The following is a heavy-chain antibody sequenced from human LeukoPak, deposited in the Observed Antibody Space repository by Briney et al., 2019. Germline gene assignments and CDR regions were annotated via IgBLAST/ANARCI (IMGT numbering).Heavy chain of an antibody. CDR1: GYTFTSYG. D-gene: IGHD2-8*01. CDR3: ARDPPGVRYGRPIFDF. Sequence: ASVKVSCKASGYTFTSYGISWVRQAPGQGLEWMGWINPNSGGTNYAQKFQGRVTMTRDKPISTAYMELYSLRSDDTAVYYCARDPPGVRYGRPIFDFWGQGTLVTVSS. CDR2: INPNSGGT. V-gene: IGHV1-2*02. J-gene: IGHJ4*02.